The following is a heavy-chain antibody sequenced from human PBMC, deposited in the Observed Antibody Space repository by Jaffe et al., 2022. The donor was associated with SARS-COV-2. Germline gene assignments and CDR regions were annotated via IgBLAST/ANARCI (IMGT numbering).Heavy chain of an antibody. J-gene: IGHJ4*02. V-gene: IGHV3-23*01. CDR3: VNCWSGH. CDR1: GFTFSKYA. CDR2: IGGTDDGA. Sequence: EVQLLESGGGLVQPGGSLRLSCAASGFTFSKYAMSWVRQAPGKGLEWVSGIGGTDDGADNADSVKGRFTTSRDNSKNTLYLQVSNLRAEDTAIYYCVNCWSGHWGQGTLVIVSS. D-gene: IGHD3-3*01.